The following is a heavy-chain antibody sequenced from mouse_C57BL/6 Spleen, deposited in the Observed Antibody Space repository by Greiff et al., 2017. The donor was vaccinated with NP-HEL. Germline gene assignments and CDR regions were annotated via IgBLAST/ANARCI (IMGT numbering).Heavy chain of an antibody. D-gene: IGHD1-1*01. CDR2: ISYDGSN. Sequence: DVQLQESGPGLVKPSQSLSLTCSVTGYSITSGYYWNWIRQFPGNKLEWMGYISYDGSNNYNPALKNRISITRDTSKNQVFLKLNSVTTEDTATYYCARNYGSSPYYAMDYWGQGTSVTVSS. J-gene: IGHJ4*01. CDR3: ARNYGSSPYYAMDY. V-gene: IGHV3-6*01. CDR1: GYSITSGYY.